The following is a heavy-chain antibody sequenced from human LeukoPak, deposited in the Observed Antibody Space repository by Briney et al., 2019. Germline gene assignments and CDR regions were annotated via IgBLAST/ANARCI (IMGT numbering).Heavy chain of an antibody. CDR3: AKPYRGGYDAFDI. CDR2: ITGSGGNR. V-gene: IGHV3-23*01. D-gene: IGHD3-10*01. J-gene: IGHJ3*02. Sequence: GGSLTLSCAASGFAFASFALSWLRGGPGKGVEWVSTITGSGGNRYDADSVKGRYTIARDNSKNTLYLQMNSLRAEDTAVYYCAKPYRGGYDAFDIWGQGTMVTVSS. CDR1: GFAFASFA.